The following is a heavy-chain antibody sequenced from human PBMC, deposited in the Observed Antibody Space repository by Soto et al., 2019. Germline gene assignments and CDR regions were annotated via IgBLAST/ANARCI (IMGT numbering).Heavy chain of an antibody. CDR2: IRSKANSYAT. V-gene: IGHV3-73*01. D-gene: IGHD3-22*01. Sequence: PGGSLRLSCAASGFTFSGSAMHWVRQASGKGLEWVGRIRSKANSYATAYAASVKGRFTISRDDSKNTAYLQMNSLKTEDTAVYYCVYYYDSSGYYPRGYYFDYWGQGTLVTVSS. CDR3: VYYYDSSGYYPRGYYFDY. J-gene: IGHJ4*02. CDR1: GFTFSGSA.